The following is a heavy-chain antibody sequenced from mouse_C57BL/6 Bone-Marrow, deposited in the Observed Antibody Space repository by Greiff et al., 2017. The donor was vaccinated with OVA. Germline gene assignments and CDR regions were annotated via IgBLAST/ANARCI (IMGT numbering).Heavy chain of an antibody. CDR3: ARDRYGNTDY. V-gene: IGHV5-4*01. D-gene: IGHD2-1*01. CDR2: ISDGGSYT. CDR1: GFTFSSYA. J-gene: IGHJ2*01. Sequence: EVQLVESGGGLVKPGGSLKLSCAASGFTFSSYAMSWVRQTPEKRLEWVATISDGGSYTYYPDNVQGRFTISRDNAKNNLYLQMSHLKSEDTAMYYCARDRYGNTDYWGPGTTLTVSS.